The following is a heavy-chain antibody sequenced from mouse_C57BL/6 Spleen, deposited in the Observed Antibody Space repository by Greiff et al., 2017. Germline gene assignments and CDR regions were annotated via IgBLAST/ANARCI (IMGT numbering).Heavy chain of an antibody. V-gene: IGHV1-64*01. CDR2: IHPSSGSP. D-gene: IGHD1-1*02. CDR1: GYTFTSYW. CDR3: ARSCGYYFDY. Sequence: QVQLQQPGAELVKPGDSVKLSCKASGYTFTSYWLHWVRQRPGQGLEWIGMIHPSSGSPNYNEKFKSQATLTVDTSSLTVYMQLSSLTSEDSAVYYCARSCGYYFDYWGQGTTLTVSS. J-gene: IGHJ2*01.